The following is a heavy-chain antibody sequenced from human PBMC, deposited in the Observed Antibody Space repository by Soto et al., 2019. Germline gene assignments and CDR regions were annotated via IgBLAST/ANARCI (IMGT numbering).Heavy chain of an antibody. D-gene: IGHD3-9*01. V-gene: IGHV4-39*01. CDR2: IYYSGST. J-gene: IGHJ4*02. CDR1: GGSISSSSYY. CDR3: ARPPRRLTGYSGYFAY. Sequence: QLQLQESGPGLVKPSETLSLTCTVSGGSISSSSYYWGWIRQPPGKGLEWIGSIYYSGSTYYNPSPKRRLPIYGDTSKNQFSLKLRSVTAAEAAVYYCARPPRRLTGYSGYFAYWGQGTLVTVSS.